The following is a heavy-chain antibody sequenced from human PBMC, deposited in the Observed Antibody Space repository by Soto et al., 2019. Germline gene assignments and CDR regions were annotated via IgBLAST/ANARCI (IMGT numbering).Heavy chain of an antibody. V-gene: IGHV4-59*01. Sequence: SETLSLTCTVSGGSISNYYWSWIRQPPGKGLEWIGYIYYSGSTKYNPSLKSRVTISGDTSKNQSSLKLSSVTAADTAVYYCARWEAVVTNITNPFDFWGQGTMVTVSS. CDR3: ARWEAVVTNITNPFDF. D-gene: IGHD2-21*02. J-gene: IGHJ3*01. CDR2: IYYSGST. CDR1: GGSISNYY.